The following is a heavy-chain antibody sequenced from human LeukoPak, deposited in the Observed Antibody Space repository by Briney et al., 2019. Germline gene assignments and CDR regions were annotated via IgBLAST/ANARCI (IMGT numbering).Heavy chain of an antibody. J-gene: IGHJ4*02. CDR3: AKDHLPRPYSGSYGGGYFDY. CDR1: GFTFSSYA. Sequence: GGSLRLSCAASGFTFSSYAMHWVRQAPGKGLEWVAFIRYDGSNKYYADSVKGRITISRDNTLYLQMNSLRAEDTAVYYCAKDHLPRPYSGSYGGGYFDYWGQGTLVTVSS. V-gene: IGHV3-30*02. CDR2: IRYDGSNK. D-gene: IGHD1-26*01.